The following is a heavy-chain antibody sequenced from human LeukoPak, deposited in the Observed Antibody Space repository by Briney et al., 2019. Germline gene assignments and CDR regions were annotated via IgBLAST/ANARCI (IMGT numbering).Heavy chain of an antibody. J-gene: IGHJ5*02. D-gene: IGHD2-2*01. V-gene: IGHV4-4*07. Sequence: SETLSLTCTVPGDSTSGYYWSWIRQPAGKGLEWIGRMYTSGSANYNPSLKSRVTMSLDTSKKLFSLQMSSVTAAYTAIYYCATERSRGLALWGQGALVIVSS. CDR3: ATERSRGLAL. CDR1: GDSTSGYY. CDR2: MYTSGSA.